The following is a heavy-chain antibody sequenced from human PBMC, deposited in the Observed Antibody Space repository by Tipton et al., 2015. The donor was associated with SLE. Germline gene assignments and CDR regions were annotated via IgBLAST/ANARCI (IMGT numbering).Heavy chain of an antibody. CDR2: ISHRGNT. V-gene: IGHV4-38-2*01. D-gene: IGHD3-10*01. Sequence: TLSLTCVVSGDSLSSAYFWGWIRQPPGKGLEWIGSISHRGNTYYNPSLKSRVSISVDTSQNQFSLNLNSVTAADTAVYYCASGFGELLIPQYWGQGALVTVSS. J-gene: IGHJ4*02. CDR3: ASGFGELLIPQY. CDR1: GDSLSSAYF.